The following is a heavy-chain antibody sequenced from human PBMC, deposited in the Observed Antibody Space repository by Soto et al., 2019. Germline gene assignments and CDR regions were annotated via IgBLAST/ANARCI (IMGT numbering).Heavy chain of an antibody. CDR2: IIPVFGTG. Sequence: QVQLVQSGAEVKRPGSSVKVSCKASGGTFRSYAISWVRQAPGQGLEWMGGIIPVFGTGIYAQKLQGRVTITADKSTNTAYMELSSLRYEYTAVYSCARVSGTGGYTSVLDYWGQGTVVTAAS. CDR1: GGTFRSYA. V-gene: IGHV1-69*06. CDR3: ARVSGTGGYTSVLDY. D-gene: IGHD5-18*01. J-gene: IGHJ4*02.